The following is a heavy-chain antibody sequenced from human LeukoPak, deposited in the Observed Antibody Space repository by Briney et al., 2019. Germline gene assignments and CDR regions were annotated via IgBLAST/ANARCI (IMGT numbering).Heavy chain of an antibody. CDR1: GFTFSIYG. D-gene: IGHD3-10*01. Sequence: GGSLRLSCAASGFTFSIYGMNWVRQAPGKGLEWVSYISSTSSTIYYADSVKGRFTISRDNAKNSLYLQMNSLRAEDTAVYYCARDQNRGLDYWDQGTLVTVSS. CDR2: ISSTSSTI. CDR3: ARDQNRGLDY. V-gene: IGHV3-48*01. J-gene: IGHJ4*02.